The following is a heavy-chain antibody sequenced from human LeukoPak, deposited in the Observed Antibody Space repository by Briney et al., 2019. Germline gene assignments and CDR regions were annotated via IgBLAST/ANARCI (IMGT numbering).Heavy chain of an antibody. CDR1: GFTFDSYE. V-gene: IGHV3-48*03. Sequence: GGSLRLSCAASGFTFDSYEMNWVRQAPGKGLEWVSYISSSGYTIYYADSVKGRFTISRDNAKNSLYLQINSLRAEDTAVYYCARGNGDILTGPDWFDPWGQGTLVTVSS. CDR3: ARGNGDILTGPDWFDP. CDR2: ISSSGYTI. J-gene: IGHJ5*02. D-gene: IGHD3-9*01.